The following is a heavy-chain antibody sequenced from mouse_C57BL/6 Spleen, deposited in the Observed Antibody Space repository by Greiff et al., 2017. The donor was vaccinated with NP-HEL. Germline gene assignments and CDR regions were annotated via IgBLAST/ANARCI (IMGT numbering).Heavy chain of an antibody. V-gene: IGHV1-69*01. CDR2: IDPSDSYT. D-gene: IGHD1-3*01. J-gene: IGHJ2*01. CDR1: GYTFTSYW. Sequence: QVQLQQPGAELVMPGASVKLSCKASGYTFTSYWMHWVKQRPGQGLEWIGEIDPSDSYTNYNQKFKGKSTLTVDKSSSTAYMQLSSLTSEDSAVYFCARKTNSDYWGQGTTLTVSS. CDR3: ARKTNSDY.